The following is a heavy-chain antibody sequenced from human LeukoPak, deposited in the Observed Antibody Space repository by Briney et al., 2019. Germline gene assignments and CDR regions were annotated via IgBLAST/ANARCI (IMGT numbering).Heavy chain of an antibody. V-gene: IGHV4-4*07. CDR3: AKSSIAARPGPYYYYYYMDV. J-gene: IGHJ6*03. D-gene: IGHD6-6*01. Sequence: SETLSLTCTVSGVSISSYYWSWIRQPAGKGLEWIGRIYTSGSTNYNPSLKSRVTMSVDTSKNQFSLKLSSATAADTAAYYSAKSSIAARPGPYYYYYYMDVCGKGTTVTVSS. CDR1: GVSISSYY. CDR2: IYTSGST.